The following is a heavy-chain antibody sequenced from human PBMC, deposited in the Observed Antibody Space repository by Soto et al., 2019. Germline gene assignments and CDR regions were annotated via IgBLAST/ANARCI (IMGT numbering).Heavy chain of an antibody. CDR1: GGSISSYY. V-gene: IGHV4-59*01. CDR2: IYYSGST. CDR3: ARVDHYYDSSGSYFDNWFDP. D-gene: IGHD3-22*01. J-gene: IGHJ5*02. Sequence: SETLSLTCTVSGGSISSYYWNWIRQPPGKGLEWIGYIYYSGSTNYNPSLKSRVTISVDTSKNQFSLKLSSVTAADTAVYYCARVDHYYDSSGSYFDNWFDPWGQGTLVTISS.